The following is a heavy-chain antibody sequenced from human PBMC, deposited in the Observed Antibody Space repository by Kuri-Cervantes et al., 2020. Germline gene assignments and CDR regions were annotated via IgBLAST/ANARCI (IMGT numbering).Heavy chain of an antibody. V-gene: IGHV4-38-2*02. CDR2: MYHSGST. CDR1: GYSISSGYY. CDR3: AREPYQRGSKQQLLRTKWYFDL. Sequence: GSLRLSCAVSGYSISSGYYWGWIRQPPGKGLEWIGSMYHSGSTYYNPSLKSRVTISVDTSKNQFSLKLSSVTAADTAVYYCAREPYQRGSKQQLLRTKWYFDLWGRGTLVTVSS. J-gene: IGHJ2*01. D-gene: IGHD6-13*01.